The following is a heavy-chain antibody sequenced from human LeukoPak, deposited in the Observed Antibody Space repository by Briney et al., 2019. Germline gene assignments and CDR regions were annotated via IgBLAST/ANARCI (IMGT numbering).Heavy chain of an antibody. J-gene: IGHJ4*02. Sequence: SVKVSCKASGGTFSSYAISWVRQAPGQGLEWMGRIIPILGIANYAQKFQGRVTITADKSTSTAYMELSSLRSEDTAVYYCASERLRTLYFDYWGQGTLVTVSS. CDR2: IIPILGIA. V-gene: IGHV1-69*04. CDR1: GGTFSSYA. D-gene: IGHD4-17*01. CDR3: ASERLRTLYFDY.